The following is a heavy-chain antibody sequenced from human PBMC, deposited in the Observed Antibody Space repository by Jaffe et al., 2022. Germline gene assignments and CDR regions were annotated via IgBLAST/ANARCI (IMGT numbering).Heavy chain of an antibody. CDR1: EFSFSGYW. J-gene: IGHJ6*03. Sequence: EVQLVESGGGLVQPGGSLRLSCAASEFSFSGYWMSWVRQAPGKGLEWVANIKQDGSEKYYVDSVKGRFTISRDNAKNSLYLEMKSLRAGDTAVYYCARDVKDYDFWSHNYYYYMDVWGKGTAVTVSS. D-gene: IGHD3-3*01. CDR2: IKQDGSEK. V-gene: IGHV3-7*01. CDR3: ARDVKDYDFWSHNYYYYMDV.